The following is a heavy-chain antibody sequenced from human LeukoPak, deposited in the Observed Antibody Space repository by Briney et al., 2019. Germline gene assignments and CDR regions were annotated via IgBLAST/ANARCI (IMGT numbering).Heavy chain of an antibody. Sequence: PGGSLRLSCAASGFTFSSYAMHWVRQAPGKGLEWVAVISYDGSNKYYADSVKGRFTISRDNSKNTLYLQMNSLRAEDTAVYYCARSGPVGASGAFDIWGQGTMVTVSS. V-gene: IGHV3-30-3*01. D-gene: IGHD1-26*01. CDR3: ARSGPVGASGAFDI. CDR2: ISYDGSNK. CDR1: GFTFSSYA. J-gene: IGHJ3*02.